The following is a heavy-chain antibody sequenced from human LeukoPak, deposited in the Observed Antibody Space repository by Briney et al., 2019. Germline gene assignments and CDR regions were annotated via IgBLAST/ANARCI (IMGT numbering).Heavy chain of an antibody. Sequence: SGGSLRLSCAASVFTFSTYGFHWVRQAPGKGLEWVAFIPSDGSDNYYANSVKGRFTISRDNSKNTLYLQMNSLRSEDTAVYYYAREEETITTFGVVIEYYFDYWGQGTLVTVSS. CDR1: VFTFSTYG. CDR2: IPSDGSDN. J-gene: IGHJ4*02. D-gene: IGHD3-3*01. V-gene: IGHV3-30*02. CDR3: AREEETITTFGVVIEYYFDY.